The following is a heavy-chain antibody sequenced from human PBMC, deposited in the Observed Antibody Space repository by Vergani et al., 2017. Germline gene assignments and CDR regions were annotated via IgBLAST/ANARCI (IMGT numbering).Heavy chain of an antibody. CDR1: GFTFSSYE. V-gene: IGHV3-48*03. CDR3: ARDGGWGVFDY. Sequence: EVQLVESGGGLVQPGGSLRLSCAASGFTFSSYEMNWVRQAPGKGLEWVSYISSSGSTIYYADSVKGRFTISRDNAKNSLYLQMNSLRAEDTAVYYCARDGGWGVFDYWGQGTLVTVSS. CDR2: ISSSGSTI. J-gene: IGHJ4*02. D-gene: IGHD3-16*01.